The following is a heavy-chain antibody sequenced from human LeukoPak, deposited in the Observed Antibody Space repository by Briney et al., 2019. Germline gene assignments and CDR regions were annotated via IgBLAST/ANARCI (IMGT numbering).Heavy chain of an antibody. CDR1: GFTFPLYA. D-gene: IGHD2-2*02. J-gene: IGHJ4*02. CDR3: EKEIAFCYSNTCYKPNDY. Sequence: PGGSLRLSCAASGFTFPLYAMGWVRQAPGKGLEWVSTISGSGGSTDYADSVKGRFTISRDNSKNTLCLQMNSLRVEDTAVYYWEKEIAFCYSNTCYKPNDYWGQGTLVTVSS. V-gene: IGHV3-23*01. CDR2: ISGSGGST.